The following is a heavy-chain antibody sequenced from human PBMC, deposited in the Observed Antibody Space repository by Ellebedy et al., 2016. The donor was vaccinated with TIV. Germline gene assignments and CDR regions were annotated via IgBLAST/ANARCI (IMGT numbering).Heavy chain of an antibody. Sequence: SVKVSXXASGYTFTSYAMHWVRQAPGQGLEWMGGIIPIFGTANYAQKFQGRVTITADKSTSTAYMELSSLRSEDTAVYYCARETGTVLSWGQGTLVTVSS. CDR2: IIPIFGTA. CDR3: ARETGTVLS. V-gene: IGHV1-69*06. J-gene: IGHJ4*02. CDR1: GYTFTSYA. D-gene: IGHD1-7*01.